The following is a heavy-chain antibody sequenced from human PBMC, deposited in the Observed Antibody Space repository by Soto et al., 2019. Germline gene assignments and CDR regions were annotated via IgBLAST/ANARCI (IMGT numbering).Heavy chain of an antibody. CDR3: ARGGRIQLWLQRVLDYGMDV. D-gene: IGHD5-18*01. CDR2: INHSGST. Sequence: KSSETLSITCAVYGGSFSGYYWSWIRLPPGKGLEWIGEINHSGSTNYNPSLKSRVTISVDTSKNQFSLKLSSVTAADTAVYYCARGGRIQLWLQRVLDYGMDVWGQGTTVT. J-gene: IGHJ6*02. CDR1: GGSFSGYY. V-gene: IGHV4-34*01.